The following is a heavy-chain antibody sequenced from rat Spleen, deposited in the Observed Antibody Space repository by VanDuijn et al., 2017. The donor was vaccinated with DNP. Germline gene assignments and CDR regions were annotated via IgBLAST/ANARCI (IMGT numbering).Heavy chain of an antibody. CDR1: GFPFINYY. J-gene: IGHJ3*01. CDR2: ITANSGAT. D-gene: IGHD1-11*01. V-gene: IGHV5-25*01. Sequence: EVQLVESGGGLVQPGRSMKLSCAASGFPFINYYMAWVRQAPTKGLEWVASITANSGATYYSDSVKGRFTISRDNKENTLYLQMNSLRSEDTATYYCARPNYGGDEGWFAYWGQGTLVTVSS. CDR3: ARPNYGGDEGWFAY.